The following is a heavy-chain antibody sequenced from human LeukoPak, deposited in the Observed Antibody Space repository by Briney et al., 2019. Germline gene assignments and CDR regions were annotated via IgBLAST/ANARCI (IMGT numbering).Heavy chain of an antibody. CDR2: MSYDESNK. CDR1: GFTFSSYA. Sequence: GGSLRLSCAASGFTFSSYAMHWVRQAPGKGLEWVAVMSYDESNKYYADSVKGRFTISRDNSKNTLYLQMNSLRAEDTAVYYCAREIAARRDRSFDYWGQGTLVTVSS. J-gene: IGHJ4*02. D-gene: IGHD6-6*01. V-gene: IGHV3-30-3*01. CDR3: AREIAARRDRSFDY.